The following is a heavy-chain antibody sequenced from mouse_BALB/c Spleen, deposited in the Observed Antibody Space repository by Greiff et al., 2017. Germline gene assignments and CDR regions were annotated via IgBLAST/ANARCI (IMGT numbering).Heavy chain of an antibody. Sequence: QVQLQQSGAELAKPGASVKMSCKASGYTFTSYWMHWVKQRPGQGLEWIGYINPSTGYTEYNQKFKDKATLTADKSSSTAYMQLSSLTSEDSAVYYGARSGNYLYYFDYWGQGTTLTVSS. V-gene: IGHV1-7*01. CDR3: ARSGNYLYYFDY. CDR1: GYTFTSYW. CDR2: INPSTGYT. D-gene: IGHD2-1*01. J-gene: IGHJ2*01.